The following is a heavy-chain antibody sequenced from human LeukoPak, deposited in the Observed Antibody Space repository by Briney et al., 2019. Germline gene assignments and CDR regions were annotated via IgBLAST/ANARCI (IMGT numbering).Heavy chain of an antibody. Sequence: SETLSLTCTVSGVSISSYYWSWLRQPPGKGLEWIGYIYYSGSTNYNPSLKSRVTISVDTSKNQFSLKLSSVTAADTAVYYCAREVGYFGSSFDYWGQGTLVTVSS. D-gene: IGHD6-6*01. CDR2: IYYSGST. CDR3: AREVGYFGSSFDY. V-gene: IGHV4-59*01. CDR1: GVSISSYY. J-gene: IGHJ4*02.